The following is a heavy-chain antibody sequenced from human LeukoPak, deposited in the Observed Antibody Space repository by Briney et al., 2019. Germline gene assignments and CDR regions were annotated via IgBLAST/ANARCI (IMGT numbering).Heavy chain of an antibody. D-gene: IGHD2/OR15-2a*01. J-gene: IGHJ6*02. CDR3: ATWAFYHNLDV. Sequence: GGALRLSCAASGFTIGPYAMYWVRQGPGRGLEWVSVIKADGSGTFYADSVRGRFTTSRDNSKNSLYLQMDSLTSEDTALYYCATWAFYHNLDVWGQGTTVIVSS. CDR1: GFTIGPYA. CDR2: IKADGSGT. V-gene: IGHV3-43*02.